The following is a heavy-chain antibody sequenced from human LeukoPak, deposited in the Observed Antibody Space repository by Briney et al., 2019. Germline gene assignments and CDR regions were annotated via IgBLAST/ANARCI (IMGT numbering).Heavy chain of an antibody. Sequence: SQTLSLTCAVSGDTVSSNSAAWNWIRQSPTRGLEWLGRTYYRSKWYNDYAVSVKSRITINQDTSKNQFSLQLNSVTPEDTAVYYCARSSCSSTSCPAYGMDVWGQGTTVTVSS. J-gene: IGHJ6*02. D-gene: IGHD2-2*01. CDR2: TYYRSKWYN. CDR3: ARSSCSSTSCPAYGMDV. CDR1: GDTVSSNSAA. V-gene: IGHV6-1*01.